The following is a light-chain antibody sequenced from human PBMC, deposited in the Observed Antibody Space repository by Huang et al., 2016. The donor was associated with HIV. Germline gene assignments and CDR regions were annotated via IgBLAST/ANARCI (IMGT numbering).Light chain of an antibody. CDR3: QQSYSTPYT. Sequence: DIQMTQSPSSLSASIGDRVTITCRASQSISSYLNWYQQKPGKAPKLLIYAASTLQSGGPSRFSGSESGTDFTLIISSLQPEDCATYYCQQSYSTPYTFGQGTKLEIK. V-gene: IGKV1-39*01. J-gene: IGKJ2*01. CDR1: QSISSY. CDR2: AAS.